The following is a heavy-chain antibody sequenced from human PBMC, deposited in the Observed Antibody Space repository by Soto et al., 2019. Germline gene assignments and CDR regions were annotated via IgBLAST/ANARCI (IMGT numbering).Heavy chain of an antibody. Sequence: KFQGRVTMTTDTSTNTAYMELRSLRSDDTAVYYCAREGHYTGSRADYMTIDYWGQGTLVTVSS. CDR3: AREGHYTGSRADYMTIDY. J-gene: IGHJ4*02. D-gene: IGHD3-10*01. V-gene: IGHV1-18*01.